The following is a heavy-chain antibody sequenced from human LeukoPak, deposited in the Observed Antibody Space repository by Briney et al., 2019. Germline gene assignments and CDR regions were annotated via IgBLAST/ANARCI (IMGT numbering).Heavy chain of an antibody. J-gene: IGHJ5*02. Sequence: PSETLSLTCTVSGGSISSYYWSWIRQPAGKGLEWIGRIYTSGSTNYNPSLKSRVTMSVDTSKNQFSLKLSPVTAADTAVYYCARESAMVILWGFDPWGQGTLVTVSS. CDR2: IYTSGST. CDR1: GGSISSYY. CDR3: ARESAMVILWGFDP. D-gene: IGHD5-18*01. V-gene: IGHV4-4*07.